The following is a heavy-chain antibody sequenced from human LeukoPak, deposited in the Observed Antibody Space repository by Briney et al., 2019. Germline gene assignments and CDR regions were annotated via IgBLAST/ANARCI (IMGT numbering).Heavy chain of an antibody. CDR3: AKDHDIVVVVAARLDP. CDR2: ISYDGSNK. D-gene: IGHD2-15*01. Sequence: GGSLRLSCAASGFTFSSYAMHWVRQAPGKGLEWVAVISYDGSNKYYADSVKGRFTISRDNSKNTLYLQMNSLRAEDTAVYYCAKDHDIVVVVAARLDPWGQGTLVTVSS. J-gene: IGHJ5*02. CDR1: GFTFSSYA. V-gene: IGHV3-30*04.